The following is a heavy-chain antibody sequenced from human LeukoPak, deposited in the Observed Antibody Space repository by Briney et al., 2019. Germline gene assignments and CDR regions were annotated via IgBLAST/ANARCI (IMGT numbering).Heavy chain of an antibody. J-gene: IGHJ4*02. Sequence: GRSLRLSCAASGFTFSSYGMHWVRQAPGKGLEWVAVISYDGSNKYYADSVKGRFTISRDNSKNTLYLQMNSLRAEDTAVYYCRIAVAGGGWGQGTLVTVSS. V-gene: IGHV3-30*03. CDR2: ISYDGSNK. D-gene: IGHD6-19*01. CDR1: GFTFSSYG. CDR3: RIAVAGGG.